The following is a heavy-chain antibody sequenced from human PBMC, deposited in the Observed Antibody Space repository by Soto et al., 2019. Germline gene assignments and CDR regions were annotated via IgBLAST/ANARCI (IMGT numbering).Heavy chain of an antibody. Sequence: SLRLSCAASGFKFSNYAMSWVRQAPGKGLEWVSLISATGGGTYYADSVKGRFTISRDNSHNTPYLQVHSLTAEDTAVYYCAKDRRAGGNSAFYFDFWGQGAQVTVSS. CDR3: AKDRRAGGNSAFYFDF. CDR2: ISATGGGT. J-gene: IGHJ4*02. D-gene: IGHD3-16*01. V-gene: IGHV3-23*01. CDR1: GFKFSNYA.